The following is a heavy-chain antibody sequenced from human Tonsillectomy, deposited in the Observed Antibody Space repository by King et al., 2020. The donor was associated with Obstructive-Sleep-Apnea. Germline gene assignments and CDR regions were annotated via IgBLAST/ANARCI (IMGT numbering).Heavy chain of an antibody. CDR1: GGSISSYY. CDR2: IYTSGST. D-gene: IGHD6-13*01. CDR3: ARDDGSSSWTPYWYFDL. J-gene: IGHJ2*01. V-gene: IGHV4-4*07. Sequence: QLQESGPGLVKPSETLSLTCTVSGGSISSYYWSWIRQPAGKGLEWIGRIYTSGSTNYNPSLKSRVTMSVDTSKNQFSLKLSSVTAADTAVYYCARDDGSSSWTPYWYFDLWGRGTLVTVSS.